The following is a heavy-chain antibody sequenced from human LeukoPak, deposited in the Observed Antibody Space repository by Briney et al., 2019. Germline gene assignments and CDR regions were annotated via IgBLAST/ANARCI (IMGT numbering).Heavy chain of an antibody. J-gene: IGHJ5*02. D-gene: IGHD2-2*01. V-gene: IGHV1-2*06. CDR1: GYTFTGYY. CDR3: ARDFVVVPAAMIQYNWFDP. Sequence: ASVKVSCKASGYTFTGYYMHWVRQAPGQGLEWMGRINPNSGSTNYAQKFQGRVTMTRDTSISTAYMELSRLRSDDTAVYYCARDFVVVPAAMIQYNWFDPWGQGTLVTVSS. CDR2: INPNSGST.